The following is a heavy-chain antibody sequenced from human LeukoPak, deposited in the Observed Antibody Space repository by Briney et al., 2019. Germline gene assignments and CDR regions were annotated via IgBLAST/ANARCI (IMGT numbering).Heavy chain of an antibody. J-gene: IGHJ5*02. D-gene: IGHD3-22*01. V-gene: IGHV4-39*01. Sequence: SETLSLTCTVSGGSISSSSYYWGWIRQPPGKGLEWLGSIYYSGSTYYNPSLKSRVTISVDTSKNQFSLKLSSVTAADTAVYYCARLGDDSSGYYYVSRFDPWGQGTLVTVSS. CDR3: ARLGDDSSGYYYVSRFDP. CDR1: GGSISSSSYY. CDR2: IYYSGST.